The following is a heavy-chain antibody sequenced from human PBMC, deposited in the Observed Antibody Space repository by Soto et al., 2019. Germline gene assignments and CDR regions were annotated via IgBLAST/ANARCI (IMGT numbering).Heavy chain of an antibody. CDR3: ARLGRVTIFGVVIPDAFDI. CDR2: INHSGST. D-gene: IGHD3-3*01. CDR1: GGSFSGYY. J-gene: IGHJ3*02. Sequence: DTLSLTCAVYGGSFSGYYWSWIRQPPGKGLEWIGEINHSGSTNYNPSLKSRVTISVDTSKNQFSLKLSSVTAADTAVYYCARLGRVTIFGVVIPDAFDIWGQGTMVTVSS. V-gene: IGHV4-34*01.